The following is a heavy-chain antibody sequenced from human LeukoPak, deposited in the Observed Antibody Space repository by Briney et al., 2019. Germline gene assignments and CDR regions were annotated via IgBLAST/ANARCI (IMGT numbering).Heavy chain of an antibody. CDR2: ISWNSGSI. CDR1: GFTFDDYA. D-gene: IGHD6-13*01. J-gene: IGHJ4*02. CDR3: ARGKSSSVDPFDY. V-gene: IGHV3-9*01. Sequence: PGGSLRLSCAASGFTFDDYAMHWVRQAPGKGLEWVSGISWNSGSIGYADSVKGRFTISRDNAKNSLYLQMNSLRAEDTAVYYCARGKSSSVDPFDYWGQGTLVTVSS.